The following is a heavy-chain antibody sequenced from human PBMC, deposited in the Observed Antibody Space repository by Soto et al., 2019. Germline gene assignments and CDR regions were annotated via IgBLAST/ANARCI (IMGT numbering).Heavy chain of an antibody. J-gene: IGHJ6*02. CDR2: IKQDRSEK. V-gene: IGHV3-7*03. CDR3: ARDLSSYGMDV. CDR1: GFTFSNYW. Sequence: EVQLVESGGGLVQPGGSLRLSCAASGFTFSNYWMSWVRQAPGKGLEWVANIKQDRSEKYYVDSVKGRFTISRDNAENSLYLQMNSLRAEDTAVYFCARDLSSYGMDVWGQGTTVTVSS.